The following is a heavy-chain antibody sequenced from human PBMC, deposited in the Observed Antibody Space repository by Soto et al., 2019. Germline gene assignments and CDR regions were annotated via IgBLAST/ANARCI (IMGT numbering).Heavy chain of an antibody. D-gene: IGHD1-7*01. J-gene: IGHJ5*02. Sequence: EAQLVESGGGLVEPGGSLRLSCAASGFTLSTAWMHWVRQAPGRGLEWVGRIKSKTAGGTTDYAAPVRGRFSISRDDSKNMVYLDMNGLKTEDTAVYFCATDRSAYKLQLRYNWFDPWGQGTLVTVSS. CDR3: ATDRSAYKLQLRYNWFDP. V-gene: IGHV3-15*07. CDR2: IKSKTAGGTT. CDR1: GFTLSTAW.